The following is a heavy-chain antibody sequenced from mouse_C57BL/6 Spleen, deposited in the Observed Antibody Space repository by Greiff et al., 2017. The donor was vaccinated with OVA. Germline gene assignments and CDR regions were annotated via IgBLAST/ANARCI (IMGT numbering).Heavy chain of an antibody. CDR2: ISDGGSYT. CDR1: GFTFSSYA. D-gene: IGHD1-1*02. CDR3: ARPYGHWYFDV. V-gene: IGHV5-4*03. Sequence: DVMLVESGGGLVKPGGSLKLSCAASGFTFSSYAMSWVRQTPEKRLEWVATISDGGSYTYYPDNVKGRFTISRDNAKNNLYLQMSHLKSEDTAMYYCARPYGHWYFDVWGTGTTVTVSS. J-gene: IGHJ1*03.